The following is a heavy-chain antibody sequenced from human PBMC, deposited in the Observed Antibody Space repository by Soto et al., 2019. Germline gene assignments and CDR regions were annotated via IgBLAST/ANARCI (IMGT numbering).Heavy chain of an antibody. V-gene: IGHV3-7*01. D-gene: IGHD2-2*01. CDR1: GFTLIKYL. CDR3: ARGYCNSPSCSGRDWFDP. CDR2: IKQDGSEK. J-gene: IGHJ5*02. Sequence: GGSLSLSCAASGFTLIKYLRSWLRQETGKGLEWVANIKQDGSEKNYVDSVKGRFTISRDNAKSSLYLQMNSLRAEDTAVYYCARGYCNSPSCSGRDWFDPWGQGTLVTVSS.